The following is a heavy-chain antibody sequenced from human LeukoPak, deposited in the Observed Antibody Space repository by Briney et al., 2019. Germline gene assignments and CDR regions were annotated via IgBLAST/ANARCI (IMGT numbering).Heavy chain of an antibody. CDR2: IKQDGSEK. CDR3: AELGITMIGGV. J-gene: IGHJ6*04. V-gene: IGHV3-7*01. D-gene: IGHD3-10*02. Sequence: GGSLRLSCAASGFTFSSYWMSWVRQAPGKGLEWVANIKQDGSEKYYVDSVKGRFTISRDNAKNSLYLQMNSLRAEDTAVCYCAELGITMIGGVWGKGTTVTISS. CDR1: GFTFSSYW.